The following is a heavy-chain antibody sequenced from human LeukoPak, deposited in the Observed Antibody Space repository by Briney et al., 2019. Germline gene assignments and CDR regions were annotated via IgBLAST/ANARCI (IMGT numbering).Heavy chain of an antibody. CDR2: IYYSGST. V-gene: IGHV4-59*01. D-gene: IGHD1-7*01. J-gene: IGHJ4*02. CDR1: GGSISSYY. CDR3: ARGSRELYYFDY. Sequence: SAPLSLSCTVSGGSISSYYWSWLRQPPGKRLEWIGYIYYSGSTKYNPSLKSRVTISVDASKTQFSLKLNSVTAADTAVYYCARGSRELYYFDYWGQGTLVTVSS.